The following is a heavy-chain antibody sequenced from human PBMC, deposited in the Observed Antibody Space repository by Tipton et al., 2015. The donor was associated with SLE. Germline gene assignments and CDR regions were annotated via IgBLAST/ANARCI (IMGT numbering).Heavy chain of an antibody. CDR1: GGSITSSSYY. Sequence: TLSLTCTVSGGSITSSSYYWGWIRQSPEKGLEWIGSISYSGSTSYTPSLKSRVTISVDTSKNQSSLKLSSVTAADTAVYYCARDEDPFGEYFHHWGQGTLVTVSS. CDR3: ARDEDPFGEYFHH. J-gene: IGHJ1*01. CDR2: ISYSGST. V-gene: IGHV4-39*07. D-gene: IGHD3-10*01.